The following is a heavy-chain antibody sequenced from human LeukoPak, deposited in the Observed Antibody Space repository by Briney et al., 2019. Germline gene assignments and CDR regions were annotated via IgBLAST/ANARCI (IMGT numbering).Heavy chain of an antibody. Sequence: HGESLKISCKTSGFRFTDQWIGWVRQVPGRGLEWMGIIFPDGSHTVYSPSFHGRITISADRYTSTAYLHWSSLRASDTAMYYCARRRWELPGLYFDYWGQGTLVTVSS. CDR2: IFPDGSHT. V-gene: IGHV5-51*01. D-gene: IGHD1-26*01. CDR1: GFRFTDQW. J-gene: IGHJ4*02. CDR3: ARRRWELPGLYFDY.